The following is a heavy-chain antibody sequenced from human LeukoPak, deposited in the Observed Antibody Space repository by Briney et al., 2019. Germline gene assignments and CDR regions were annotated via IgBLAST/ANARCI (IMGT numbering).Heavy chain of an antibody. CDR1: GYSFTSYW. CDR2: IYPGDSDT. V-gene: IGHV5-51*01. J-gene: IGHJ5*02. CDR3: ARGPTQTRSADVLLWFGEAIHGFDP. Sequence: NLGESLKISCKGSGYSFTSYWIGWVRQMPGKGLEWMGIIYPGDSDTRYSPSFQGQVTISADKSISTAYLQWSSLKASDTAMYYCARGPTQTRSADVLLWFGEAIHGFDPWGQGTLVTVSS. D-gene: IGHD3-10*01.